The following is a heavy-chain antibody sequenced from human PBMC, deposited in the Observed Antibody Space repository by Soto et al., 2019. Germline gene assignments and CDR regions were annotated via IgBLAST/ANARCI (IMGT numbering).Heavy chain of an antibody. J-gene: IGHJ2*01. D-gene: IGHD2-2*01. Sequence: GGSLRLSCAASGFTFSNAWMSWVRQAPGKGLEWVGRIKSKTDGGTTDYAAPVKGSFTVSRDDSKNTMYLQMNSLNTEDTAVYYGTTASPLYWYFDIWGRGTLVTVSS. CDR2: IKSKTDGGTT. CDR1: GFTFSNAW. CDR3: TTASPLYWYFDI. V-gene: IGHV3-15*01.